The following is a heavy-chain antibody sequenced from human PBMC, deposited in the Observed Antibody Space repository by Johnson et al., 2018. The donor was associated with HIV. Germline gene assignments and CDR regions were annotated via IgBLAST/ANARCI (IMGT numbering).Heavy chain of an antibody. CDR1: GFTFDDYG. CDR3: ARDGGIGSTREDAFDI. CDR2: INWNGGSDTTI. V-gene: IGHV3-20*04. J-gene: IGHJ3*02. Sequence: MLLVESGGGLIQPGGSLRLSCAASGFTFDDYGMSWVRQAPGKGLEWVSGINWNGGSDTTIYYADSVKGRFTISRDNAKNLIYLQMNSLRADDTAVYYCARDGGIGSTREDAFDIWGQGTMVIVSS. D-gene: IGHD2-2*01.